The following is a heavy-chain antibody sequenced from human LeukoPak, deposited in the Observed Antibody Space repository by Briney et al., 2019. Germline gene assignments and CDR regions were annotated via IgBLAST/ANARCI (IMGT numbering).Heavy chain of an antibody. CDR2: IYSGGST. CDR1: GFTVSTNY. Sequence: GGSLRLSCAASGFTVSTNYMSWVRQAPGKGLEWVSLIYSGGSTYYADSVKGRSTISRDSSKNTLFLQMNSLRAEDTAVYYCARDVDEDGSGTYVGAVDYWGQGTLVTVSS. V-gene: IGHV3-66*01. CDR3: ARDVDEDGSGTYVGAVDY. J-gene: IGHJ4*02. D-gene: IGHD3-10*01.